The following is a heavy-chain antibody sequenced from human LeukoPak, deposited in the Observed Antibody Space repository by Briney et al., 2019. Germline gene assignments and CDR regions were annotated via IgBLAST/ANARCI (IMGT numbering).Heavy chain of an antibody. J-gene: IGHJ4*02. CDR1: EFTFSNFW. CDR3: AKAGYPRRDGYNYGD. D-gene: IGHD5-24*01. V-gene: IGHV3-7*03. Sequence: PGGSLRLSCSASEFTFSNFWMSWVRQAPGKGPEWVANIKQDGSEKYYVDSVKGRFTISRDNAETSLHLQMNSLRAEDTAVYYCAKAGYPRRDGYNYGDWGQGSLVTVSS. CDR2: IKQDGSEK.